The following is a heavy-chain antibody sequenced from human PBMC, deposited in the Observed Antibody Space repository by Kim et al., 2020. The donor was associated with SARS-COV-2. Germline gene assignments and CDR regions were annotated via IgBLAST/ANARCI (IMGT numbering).Heavy chain of an antibody. V-gene: IGHV5-51*01. Sequence: GESLKISCEGFGYNFHRSWIAWVRQMPGKGLEWMGIMYLANSDTKYSPSFQGHVTMSVDQFKTYLEWSSLSASDTATYYCARLVPCGTGTSCWEMDVWGQGTSVTISS. D-gene: IGHD2-2*01. CDR1: GYNFHRSW. CDR3: ARLVPCGTGTSCWEMDV. J-gene: IGHJ6*02. CDR2: MYLANSDT.